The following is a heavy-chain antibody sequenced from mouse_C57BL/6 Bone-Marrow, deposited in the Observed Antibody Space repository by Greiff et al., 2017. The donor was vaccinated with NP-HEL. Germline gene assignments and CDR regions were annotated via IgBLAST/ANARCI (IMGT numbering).Heavy chain of an antibody. V-gene: IGHV1-55*01. Sequence: QVQLQQPGAELVKPGASVKMSCKASGYTFTSYWITWVKQRPGQGLEWIGDIYPGSGSTNYNEKFTSKATLTVDTSSSTAYMQLSSLTSEDAAVYYCARRPSFTTNYDYWGQGTTLTVSS. D-gene: IGHD1-1*01. CDR2: IYPGSGST. J-gene: IGHJ2*01. CDR1: GYTFTSYW. CDR3: ARRPSFTTNYDY.